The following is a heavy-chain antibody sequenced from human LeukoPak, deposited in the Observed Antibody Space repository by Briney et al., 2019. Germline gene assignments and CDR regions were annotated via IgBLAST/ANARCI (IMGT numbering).Heavy chain of an antibody. CDR2: LFYTGNS. J-gene: IGHJ4*02. CDR3: ARVLAAAGYFDY. V-gene: IGHV4-59*12. Sequence: SETLSLTCTVSGGSISTYYYTWIRQPPGKGLEWIGYLFYTGNSDYNPSLKSRVTISVDTSKNQFSLKLSSVTAADTAVYYCARVLAAAGYFDYWGQGTLVTVSS. D-gene: IGHD6-13*01. CDR1: GGSISTYY.